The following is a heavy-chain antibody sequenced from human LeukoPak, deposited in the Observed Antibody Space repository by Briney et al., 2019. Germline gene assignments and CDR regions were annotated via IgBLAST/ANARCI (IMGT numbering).Heavy chain of an antibody. Sequence: GGSLRLSCTASGFTFSSYIMNWVRQAPGKGLERVSYISTSSTTIYYADSVKGRFTISRDNVKNSLYLQMNSLRAEDTAVYYCAGWTDSGYDLSFDHWGQGTLVTVSS. V-gene: IGHV3-48*04. D-gene: IGHD5-12*01. J-gene: IGHJ4*02. CDR2: ISTSSTTI. CDR3: AGWTDSGYDLSFDH. CDR1: GFTFSSYI.